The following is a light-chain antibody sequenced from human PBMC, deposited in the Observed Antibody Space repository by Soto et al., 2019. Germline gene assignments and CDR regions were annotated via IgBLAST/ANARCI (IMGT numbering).Light chain of an antibody. J-gene: IGLJ1*01. CDR1: SSDVGGYNF. Sequence: QSAPTQPASVSGSPGHSITISCTGTSSDVGGYNFVSWYQQKPGKAPQLLIYEVTHRPSGISDRFSGSKSGNMASLTISGLQDEDEASYYCCTYARNRLYVFGSGTKVTVL. CDR3: CTYARNRLYV. V-gene: IGLV2-14*01. CDR2: EVT.